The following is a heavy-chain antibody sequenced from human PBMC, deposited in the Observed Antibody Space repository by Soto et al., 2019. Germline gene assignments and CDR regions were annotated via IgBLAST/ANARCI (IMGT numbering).Heavy chain of an antibody. Sequence: GASVKVSFKASGYTFTAHYMNWVRQAPGQGLEWMGWINPNSGDTKYVEKFQGRVTMTRDTSISTAYMELSSLRSDDTAVYYCASVNSGSYHHGLFDYWGQGALVTVSS. CDR3: ASVNSGSYHHGLFDY. CDR2: INPNSGDT. J-gene: IGHJ4*02. V-gene: IGHV1-2*02. D-gene: IGHD1-26*01. CDR1: GYTFTAHY.